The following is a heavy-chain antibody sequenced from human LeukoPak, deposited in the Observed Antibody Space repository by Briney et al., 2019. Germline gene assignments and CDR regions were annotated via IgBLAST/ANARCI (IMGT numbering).Heavy chain of an antibody. Sequence: GGSLRLSCAASGFTFSSYAMSWVRQAPGKGLEWVSRINSDGSSTSYADSVKGRFTISRDNAKNTLYLQMNSLRAEDTAVYYCAREGLTGVDYWGQGTLVTVSS. CDR1: GFTFSSYA. D-gene: IGHD1-20*01. CDR2: INSDGSST. V-gene: IGHV3-74*01. J-gene: IGHJ4*02. CDR3: AREGLTGVDY.